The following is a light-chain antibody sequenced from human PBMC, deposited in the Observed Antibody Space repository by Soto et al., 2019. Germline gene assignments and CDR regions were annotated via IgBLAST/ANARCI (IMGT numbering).Light chain of an antibody. CDR1: SSNIGAGYD. CDR3: QSFGV. J-gene: IGLJ2*01. V-gene: IGLV1-40*01. CDR2: GNS. Sequence: SVLTQPPSVSGAPGQRVTISCTGSSSNIGAGYDVHWYQQLPGTAPKLLIYGNSNRPSGVPDRFSGSKSGTSASLAITGLQAEDEADYYCQSFGVFGGGTKVTVL.